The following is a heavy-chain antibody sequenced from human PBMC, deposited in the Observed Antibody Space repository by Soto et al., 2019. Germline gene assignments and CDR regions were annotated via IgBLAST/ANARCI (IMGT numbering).Heavy chain of an antibody. J-gene: IGHJ4*02. Sequence: SETLSLTCTVSGGSISSSNWWTWVRQAPGKGLEWIGDIFHTGSTNFNPSLKSRVIISLDKSRNQFSLKLNSVTAXDTAMYYXXXXXXXXTYLPSGLDYWGQGTLVTVSS. CDR3: XXXXXXXTYLPSGLDY. V-gene: IGHV4-4*02. CDR2: IFHTGST. D-gene: IGHD3-3*01. CDR1: GGSISSSNW.